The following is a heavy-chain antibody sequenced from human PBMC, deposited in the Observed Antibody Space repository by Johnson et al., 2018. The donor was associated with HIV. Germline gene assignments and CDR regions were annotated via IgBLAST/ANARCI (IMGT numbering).Heavy chain of an antibody. CDR1: GFTFSDYY. J-gene: IGHJ3*02. CDR3: ARERDATGDAFDI. V-gene: IGHV3-11*04. CDR2: ISSSGSTI. D-gene: IGHD1-14*01. Sequence: VQVLESGGGVVQPGRSLRLSCAASGFTFSDYYMSWIRQAPGKGLEWVSYISSSGSTIYYADSVKGRFTISRDNAKNSLYLQMNSLRAEDTAVYYCARERDATGDAFDILGQGTMVTVSS.